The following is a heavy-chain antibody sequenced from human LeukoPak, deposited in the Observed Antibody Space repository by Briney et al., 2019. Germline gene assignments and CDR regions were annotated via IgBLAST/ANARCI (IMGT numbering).Heavy chain of an antibody. V-gene: IGHV4-30-2*01. CDR2: IYHSGST. CDR1: GGSISSGGYS. CDR3: ARADYSGYDEAYYFDY. J-gene: IGHJ4*02. Sequence: SQTLSLTCAVSGGSISSGGYSWSWIRQPPGKGLEWIGYIYHSGSTYYNPSLKSRVTISVDRSKNQFSLKLSSVTAADAAVYYCARADYSGYDEAYYFDYWGQGTLVTVSS. D-gene: IGHD5-12*01.